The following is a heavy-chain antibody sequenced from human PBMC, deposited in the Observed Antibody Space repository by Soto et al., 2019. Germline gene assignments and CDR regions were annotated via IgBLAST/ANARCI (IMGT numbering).Heavy chain of an antibody. D-gene: IGHD3-22*01. CDR2: INQYGSDE. V-gene: IGHV3-7*04. Sequence: EVQLVESGGGLVQSGGSLRLSCTASGFTFGTYWMSWVRQVQGKGLEWVANINQYGSDEYYVDSVMGRFAVSRDNAKNSLDLQMDSLRVEDTALYCCGRGAYHDTRGYWLDYWGQGTLVTVSS. CDR3: GRGAYHDTRGYWLDY. CDR1: GFTFGTYW. J-gene: IGHJ4*02.